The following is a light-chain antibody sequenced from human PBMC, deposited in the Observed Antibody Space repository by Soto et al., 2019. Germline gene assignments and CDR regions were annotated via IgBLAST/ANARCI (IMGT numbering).Light chain of an antibody. V-gene: IGKV3-20*01. J-gene: IGKJ3*01. CDR1: QSVSSSY. CDR2: GTS. Sequence: EIVLTQSPGTLSLSPGERATLSCRASQSVSSSYLAWYQQKPGQAPRLLIYGTSSRATSIPDRFSGSGSGIDFTLIISRLEPEDFAVYYCQQYGSSPSTFGPGTKVDIK. CDR3: QQYGSSPST.